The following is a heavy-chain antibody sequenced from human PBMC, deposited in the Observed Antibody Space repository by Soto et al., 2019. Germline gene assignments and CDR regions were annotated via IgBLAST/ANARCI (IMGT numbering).Heavy chain of an antibody. V-gene: IGHV1-46*01. CDR2: INPSGGST. CDR1: GYTLIMYY. J-gene: IGHJ4*02. CDR3: ARSPYSSGSYYAIDY. D-gene: IGHD3-22*01. Sequence: ASVKVSCKASGYTLIMYYIHWMRQAPGQGLEWMGIINPSGGSTTYAQKFQGRVTMTRDTSTSTVYMDLSSLRSEDTTVYYCARSPYSSGSYYAIDYWGQGTQVTVS.